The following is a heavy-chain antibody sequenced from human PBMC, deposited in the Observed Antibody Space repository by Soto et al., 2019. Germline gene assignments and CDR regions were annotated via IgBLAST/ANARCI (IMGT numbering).Heavy chain of an antibody. Sequence: EVQLVESGGGLIQPGGSLRLSCAASGFTVSSNYMSWVRQAPGKGLEWVSVIYSGGSTYYADSVKGRFTISRDNSKNTRYLQLNSLRAEDTAVYYCARARRGYSYGPFDYWGQGTLVTVSS. CDR3: ARARRGYSYGPFDY. V-gene: IGHV3-53*01. CDR2: IYSGGST. J-gene: IGHJ4*02. CDR1: GFTVSSNY. D-gene: IGHD5-18*01.